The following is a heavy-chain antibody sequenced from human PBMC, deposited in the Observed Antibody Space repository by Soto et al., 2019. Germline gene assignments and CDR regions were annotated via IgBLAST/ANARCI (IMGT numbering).Heavy chain of an antibody. J-gene: IGHJ4*02. Sequence: QVQLVESGGGVVQPGRSLRVSCAASGFTFSSHGVHWVRQAPGKGLEWVAVIWYDGSNKYYGESVKGRFIISRDNSKNTVDLQMNSLRAEDTAIYYCARWGPDKVLDYWGQGTLVTVSS. V-gene: IGHV3-33*01. CDR3: ARWGPDKVLDY. CDR2: IWYDGSNK. D-gene: IGHD3-16*01. CDR1: GFTFSSHG.